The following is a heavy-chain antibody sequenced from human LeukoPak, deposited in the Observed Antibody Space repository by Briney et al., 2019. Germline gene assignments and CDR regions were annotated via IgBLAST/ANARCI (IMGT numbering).Heavy chain of an antibody. Sequence: GGAPRLSRAAPGFTLCSHWVSWGPPAPGEGAGGGGHIKQRGSEKYYVDSVKGRFTISRDNAKNSLYLQMNSLRAEDTAVYYCARSTFIDIVVVPAAMDFDYWGQGTLVTVSS. CDR3: ARSTFIDIVVVPAAMDFDY. D-gene: IGHD2-2*01. CDR1: GFTLCSHW. CDR2: IKQRGSEK. V-gene: IGHV3-7*01. J-gene: IGHJ4*02.